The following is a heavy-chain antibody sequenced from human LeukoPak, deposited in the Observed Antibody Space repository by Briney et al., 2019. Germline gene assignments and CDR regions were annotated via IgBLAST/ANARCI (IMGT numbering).Heavy chain of an antibody. CDR1: GGSISSSSSY. CDR2: ISYSGST. V-gene: IGHV4-61*01. Sequence: PSETLSLTCTVSGGSISSSSSYWSWIRQPPGKGLEWIGCISYSGSTNYNPSLRSRVTMSLDTSKNQFSLTLSSVTAADTAVYYCATLASRYGGNDYWGQGTLVTVSS. J-gene: IGHJ4*02. CDR3: ATLASRYGGNDY. D-gene: IGHD4-23*01.